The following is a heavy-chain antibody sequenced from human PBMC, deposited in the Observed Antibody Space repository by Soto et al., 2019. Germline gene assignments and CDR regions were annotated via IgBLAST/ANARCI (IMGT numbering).Heavy chain of an antibody. Sequence: PSETLSLTCAVYGGSFSGYYWCWIRQPPGKGLEWIGEINHSGSTNYNPSLKRRVTISVDTSKNQFSLKLSSVTAADTAVYFCAREIYNCYATDVSGQGTTVTVSS. CDR1: GGSFSGYY. CDR2: INHSGST. J-gene: IGHJ6*02. CDR3: AREIYNCYATDV. V-gene: IGHV4-34*01.